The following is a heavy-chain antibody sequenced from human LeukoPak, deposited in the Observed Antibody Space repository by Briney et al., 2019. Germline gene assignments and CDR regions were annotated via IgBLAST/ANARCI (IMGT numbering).Heavy chain of an antibody. CDR2: ISYDGTKT. CDR3: ARGRGGNMGDAFDI. V-gene: IGHV3-30*04. CDR1: GFTSSRYA. J-gene: IGHJ3*02. D-gene: IGHD4-23*01. Sequence: GGSLRLSCAASGFTSSRYAMHWVRQAPGKGLEWVALISYDGTKTFYADSVKGRFTISRDNSNTLYLQMSSLRAEDTAVYYCARGRGGNMGDAFDIWGQGTMVTVSS.